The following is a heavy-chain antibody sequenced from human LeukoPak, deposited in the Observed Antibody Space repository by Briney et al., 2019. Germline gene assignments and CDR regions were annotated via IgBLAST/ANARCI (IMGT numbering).Heavy chain of an antibody. CDR2: IYPGDSDT. D-gene: IGHD4-23*01. CDR1: GYSFTSYW. Sequence: GASLQISCMGSGYSFTSYWIGCVRQLAGKGLECMGIIYPGDSDTRYSPSFQGPFTISAAKSIITPCLQWGTPKDSATAFCARARHRYGGYGIYYFDCWGQGTLVTVSS. J-gene: IGHJ4*02. V-gene: IGHV5-51*01. CDR3: ARHRYGGYGIYYFDC.